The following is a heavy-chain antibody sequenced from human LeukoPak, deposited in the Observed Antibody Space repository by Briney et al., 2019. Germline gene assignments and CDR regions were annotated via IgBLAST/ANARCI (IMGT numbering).Heavy chain of an antibody. CDR2: INPNSGGT. V-gene: IGHV1-2*06. Sequence: ASVKVSCKASGYTFTGYYMHWVRQAPGQGLEWMVRINPNSGGTNYAQKFQGRVTMTRDTSISTAYMELSRLRPDDTAVYYCARSLSYSSSWSSDYWGQGTLVTVSS. CDR1: GYTFTGYY. J-gene: IGHJ4*02. D-gene: IGHD6-13*01. CDR3: ARSLSYSSSWSSDY.